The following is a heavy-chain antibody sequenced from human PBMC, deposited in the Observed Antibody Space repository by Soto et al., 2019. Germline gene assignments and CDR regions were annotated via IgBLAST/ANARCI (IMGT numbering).Heavy chain of an antibody. V-gene: IGHV3-30*18. Sequence: QVQLVESGGGVVQPGRSLRLSCAASGFTFSSYGMHWVRQAPGKGLEWVAVISYDGSNKYYADSVKGRFTISRDNSKNTLYLQMNSLRAEDTAVYYCAKDQVLLGKSIYWYFDLWGRGTLVTVSS. J-gene: IGHJ2*01. D-gene: IGHD7-27*01. CDR1: GFTFSSYG. CDR3: AKDQVLLGKSIYWYFDL. CDR2: ISYDGSNK.